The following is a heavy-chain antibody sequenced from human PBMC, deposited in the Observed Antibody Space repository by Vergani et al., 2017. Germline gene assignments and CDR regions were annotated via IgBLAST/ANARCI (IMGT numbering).Heavy chain of an antibody. D-gene: IGHD3-10*01. CDR2: IYYSGST. CDR1: GGSVSSGSYY. Sequence: QVQLQESGPGLVKPSETLSLTCTVSGGSVSSGSYYWSWIRQPPGKGLEWIGYIYYSGSTNYNPSLKSRVTISVDTSKNQFSLKLSSVTAADTAVYYCARAGPIRGVRPKYYFDYWGQGTLVTVSS. CDR3: ARAGPIRGVRPKYYFDY. V-gene: IGHV4-61*01. J-gene: IGHJ4*02.